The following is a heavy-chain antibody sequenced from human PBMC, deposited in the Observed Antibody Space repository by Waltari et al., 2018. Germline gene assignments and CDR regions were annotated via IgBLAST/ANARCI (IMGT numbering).Heavy chain of an antibody. Sequence: QVHLVQSGAEVTKPGASVKVSCKASGYTFTAYAMHGVRQAPGQALEWMGWIHPNSGASNYAQKFQGRVTMTRDTSVSTVYMELSSLTSDDTAVYYCARGYYDSSGFYPFDYWGQGTLASVSS. CDR2: IHPNSGAS. J-gene: IGHJ4*02. CDR1: GYTFTAYA. CDR3: ARGYYDSSGFYPFDY. V-gene: IGHV1-2*02. D-gene: IGHD3-22*01.